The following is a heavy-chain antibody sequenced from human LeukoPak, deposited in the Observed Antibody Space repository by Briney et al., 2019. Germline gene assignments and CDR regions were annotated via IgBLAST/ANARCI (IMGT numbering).Heavy chain of an antibody. CDR3: ATKVRGGFDI. D-gene: IGHD2-15*01. CDR2: IYNSGSI. CDR1: GGSINSHY. J-gene: IGHJ3*02. V-gene: IGHV4-59*11. Sequence: SETLSLTCTVSGGSINSHYCNWIRESPGKGLEWIGYIYNSGSINYNPSLKSRVTISVDTSKNQFSLELSSVTAADTAIYYCATKVRGGFDIWGQGTMVTVSS.